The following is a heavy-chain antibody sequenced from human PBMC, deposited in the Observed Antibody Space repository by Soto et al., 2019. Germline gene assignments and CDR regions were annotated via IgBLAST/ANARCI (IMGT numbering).Heavy chain of an antibody. J-gene: IGHJ4*02. D-gene: IGHD2-2*01. CDR3: ARRSRIVVVPAATYYFDY. Sequence: SGSLSLNFAFYGGYFSGHYWSWVRQPPGKGLEWIGEINHSGSTNYNPSLKSRVTLSVDTSKNQFSLKLSSVTAADTAVYYCARRSRIVVVPAATYYFDYWGQGTLVTVSS. CDR1: GGYFSGHY. CDR2: INHSGST. V-gene: IGHV4-34*01.